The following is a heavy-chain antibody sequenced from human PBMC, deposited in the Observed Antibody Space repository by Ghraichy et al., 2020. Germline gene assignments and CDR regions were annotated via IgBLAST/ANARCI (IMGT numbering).Heavy chain of an antibody. Sequence: GGSLRLSCAASGFTFSNYWMSWVRQAPGKGLEWVANIKQDGSAKYDVDSVKGRLTISRDNTKNSLYLQMNGLRAEDTAVYYCVSLGQDGYYGSGTYFGYWGQGTLVPVSS. J-gene: IGHJ4*02. D-gene: IGHD3-10*01. V-gene: IGHV3-7*01. CDR1: GFTFSNYW. CDR3: VSLGQDGYYGSGTYFGY. CDR2: IKQDGSAK.